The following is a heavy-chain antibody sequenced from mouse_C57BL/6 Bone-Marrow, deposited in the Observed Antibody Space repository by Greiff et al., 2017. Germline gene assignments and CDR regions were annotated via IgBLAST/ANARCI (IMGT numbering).Heavy chain of an antibody. D-gene: IGHD1-1*01. CDR2: ISDGGSYT. Sequence: EVQLVESGGGLVKPGGSLKLSCAASGFTFSSYAMSWVRQTPEKRLEWVATISDGGSYTYYPDNVKGRFTISRVNAKNNLYLQMSHLKSEDTAMYYCARGRATVVGGQGTSVTVSS. CDR1: GFTFSSYA. V-gene: IGHV5-4*01. J-gene: IGHJ4*01. CDR3: ARGRATVV.